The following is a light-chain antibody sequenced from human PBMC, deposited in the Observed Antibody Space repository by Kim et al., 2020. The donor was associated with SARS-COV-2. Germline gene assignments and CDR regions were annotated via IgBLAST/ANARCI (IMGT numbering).Light chain of an antibody. CDR1: SRAVGGYNH. CDR3: SSCAGTNNLV. Sequence: TISSHGTSRAVGGYNHVSWYQHHPGKAPKLMIYEVSTPPAGVPDRFSGSKSGNSASLSVSGLQAEDEADYYCSSCAGTNNLVFGGGTQLTVL. V-gene: IGLV2-8*01. CDR2: EVS. J-gene: IGLJ2*01.